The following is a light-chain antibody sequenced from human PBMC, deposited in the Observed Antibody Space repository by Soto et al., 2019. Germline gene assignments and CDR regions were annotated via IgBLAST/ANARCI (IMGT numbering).Light chain of an antibody. V-gene: IGKV1D-13*01. Sequence: AIQLTQSPSSLSASVGDRVTVTCRASQGISSALAWYQQKPGRAPKLVIYDASNLEGGVPSRFSGRGSETDFALTISSLQPEDFATYYCQQFNNYPLTFGGGTKVEIK. CDR2: DAS. CDR1: QGISSA. J-gene: IGKJ4*01. CDR3: QQFNNYPLT.